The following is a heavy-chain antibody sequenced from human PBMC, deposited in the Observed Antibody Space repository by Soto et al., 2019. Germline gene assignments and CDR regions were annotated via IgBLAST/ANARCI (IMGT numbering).Heavy chain of an antibody. CDR1: GGSFSSSDYY. CDR3: AKKGGTVVNTDESFEI. J-gene: IGHJ3*02. V-gene: IGHV4-39*01. D-gene: IGHD1-1*01. Sequence: SETLSLTCTVSGGSFSSSDYYWRWIRQSPGTGLEWIATIDYRGNTYYNPSLKSRVTISADTSKNQFSLRLSSVTAADTAVYYCAKKGGTVVNTDESFEIWGQGTMVTVSS. CDR2: IDYRGNT.